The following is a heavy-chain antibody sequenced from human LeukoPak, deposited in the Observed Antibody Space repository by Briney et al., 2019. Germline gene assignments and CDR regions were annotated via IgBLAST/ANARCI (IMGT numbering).Heavy chain of an antibody. Sequence: ASVKVSCKASGYTFISYDINWVRQATGQGLEWMGWMNPNSGHTGYAQKFQGRVTMTRDTSISTAYMELSSLRSEDTAVYYCARPLITMVRGYHYYYGMDVWGQGTTVTVPS. CDR3: ARPLITMVRGYHYYYGMDV. V-gene: IGHV1-8*01. CDR1: GYTFISYD. J-gene: IGHJ6*02. CDR2: MNPNSGHT. D-gene: IGHD3-10*01.